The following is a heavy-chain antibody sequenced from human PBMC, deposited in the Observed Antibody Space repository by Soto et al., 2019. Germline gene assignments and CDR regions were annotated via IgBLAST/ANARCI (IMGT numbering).Heavy chain of an antibody. CDR2: IYYSGST. V-gene: IGHV4-59*08. Sequence: SETLSLTCTVSGGSISSYYWSWIRQPPGKGLEWIGYIYYSGSTNYNPSLKSRVTISVDTSKNQFSLKLSSVTAADTAVYYCARHFGDGSSSTVFDYWGQGTLVTVSS. J-gene: IGHJ4*02. CDR3: ARHFGDGSSSTVFDY. CDR1: GGSISSYY. D-gene: IGHD6-6*01.